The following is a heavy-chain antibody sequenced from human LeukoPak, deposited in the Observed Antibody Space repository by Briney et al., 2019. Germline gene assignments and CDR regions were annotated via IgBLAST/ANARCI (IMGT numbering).Heavy chain of an antibody. Sequence: SETLSLTCTVSGGSISSGGYYWRWIRQHPGKGLEWIGYIYYSGSTYYNPSLKSRVTISVDTSKNQFSLKLSSVTAADTAVYYCARCGVHYYDSSGSNWFDPWGQGTLVTVSS. CDR2: IYYSGST. D-gene: IGHD3-22*01. J-gene: IGHJ5*02. V-gene: IGHV4-31*03. CDR1: GGSISSGGYY. CDR3: ARCGVHYYDSSGSNWFDP.